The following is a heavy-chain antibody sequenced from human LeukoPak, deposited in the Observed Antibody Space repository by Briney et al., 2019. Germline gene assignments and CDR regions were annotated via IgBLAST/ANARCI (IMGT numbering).Heavy chain of an antibody. J-gene: IGHJ4*02. D-gene: IGHD3-22*01. Sequence: GASVKVSCKASGGTFSSYAISWVRQSPGQGLEWMGGIIPIFGTANYAQKFQGRVTITADESTSTAYMELSSLRSEDTAVYYCARELSYYDSSGYYYLFDYWGQGTLVTVSS. CDR1: GGTFSSYA. CDR3: ARELSYYDSSGYYYLFDY. V-gene: IGHV1-69*13. CDR2: IIPIFGTA.